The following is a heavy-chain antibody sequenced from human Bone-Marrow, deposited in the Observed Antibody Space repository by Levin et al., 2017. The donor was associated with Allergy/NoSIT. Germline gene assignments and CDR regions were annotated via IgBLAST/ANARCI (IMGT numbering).Heavy chain of an antibody. CDR3: ARDSSRPYDILTGPVGWYFDL. Sequence: PSETLSLTCTVSGGSISSGDYYWSWIRQPPGKGLEWIGYIYYSGSTYYNPSLKSRVTISVDTSKNQFSLKLSSVTAADTAVYYCARDSSRPYDILTGPVGWYFDLWGRGTLVTVSS. V-gene: IGHV4-30-4*01. J-gene: IGHJ2*01. CDR1: GGSISSGDYY. D-gene: IGHD3-9*01. CDR2: IYYSGST.